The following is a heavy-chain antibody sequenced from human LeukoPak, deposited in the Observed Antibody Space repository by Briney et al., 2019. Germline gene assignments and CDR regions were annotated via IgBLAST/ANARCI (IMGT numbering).Heavy chain of an antibody. CDR1: GYTFTGYY. Sequence: ASVKVSCKASGYTFTGYYMHWVRQAPGQGLEWMGWINPNSGGTNYAQKFQGRVTMTRDTSITTAYMELSRLRSDDTAVYYCARAVRTVYYFDYWGQGALVTVSS. V-gene: IGHV1-2*02. CDR3: ARAVRTVYYFDY. D-gene: IGHD3-10*01. CDR2: INPNSGGT. J-gene: IGHJ4*02.